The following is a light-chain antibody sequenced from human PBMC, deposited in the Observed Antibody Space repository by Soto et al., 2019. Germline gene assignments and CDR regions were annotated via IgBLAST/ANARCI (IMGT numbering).Light chain of an antibody. J-gene: IGKJ1*01. CDR2: GAS. CDR1: QSISSN. V-gene: IGKV3-20*01. Sequence: ERVMTQSPATLSVSPGGRATPSGRASQSISSNLAWYQQKPGQSHRLLIYGASSRATGIPDRFSGSGSGADFTITISRLEPEDFAVYYCQQYATSPRTFGQGTKVDIK. CDR3: QQYATSPRT.